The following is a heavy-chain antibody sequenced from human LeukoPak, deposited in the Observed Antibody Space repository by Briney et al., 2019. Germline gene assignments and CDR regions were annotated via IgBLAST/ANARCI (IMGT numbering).Heavy chain of an antibody. J-gene: IGHJ4*02. D-gene: IGHD4-17*01. CDR3: ARAPTPMTTVTTLGY. CDR1: GFTFSSYT. Sequence: GGSLRLSCAASGFTFSSYTMHWVPQAPGKGLEGVAVISFDGTNKYYADSVKGRFTISRDNSKNTLYLQMNSLRPEDTAVYYCARAPTPMTTVTTLGYWGQGTLVTVSS. V-gene: IGHV3-30-3*01. CDR2: ISFDGTNK.